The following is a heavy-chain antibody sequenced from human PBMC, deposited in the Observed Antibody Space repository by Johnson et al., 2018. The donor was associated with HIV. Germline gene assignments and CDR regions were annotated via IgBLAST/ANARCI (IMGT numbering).Heavy chain of an antibody. CDR2: IKQDGSEK. Sequence: VQLVESGGGVVQPGRSLRLSCAASGFTFSSYAMHWVRQAPGKGLEWVANIKQDGSEKYYVDSVKGRFTISRDNAKNSLYLQMNRLRAEDTGFYYCARDLDTGGAIGAFDILGQGTMVTVSS. V-gene: IGHV3-7*01. D-gene: IGHD3-10*01. J-gene: IGHJ3*02. CDR3: ARDLDTGGAIGAFDI. CDR1: GFTFSSYA.